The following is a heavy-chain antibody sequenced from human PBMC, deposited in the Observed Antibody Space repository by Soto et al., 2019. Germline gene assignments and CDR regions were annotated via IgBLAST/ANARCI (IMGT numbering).Heavy chain of an antibody. CDR2: INPNSGGT. J-gene: IGHJ6*02. CDR1: GYTFTGYY. Sequence: ASGKVSCKASGYTFTGYYMHWVRQAPGQGLEWMGWINPNSGGTNYAQKFQGRVTMTRDTSISTAYMELSRLRSDDTAVYYCARGQGYYYYYGMDVWGQGTTVTVSS. CDR3: ARGQGYYYYYGMDV. V-gene: IGHV1-2*02.